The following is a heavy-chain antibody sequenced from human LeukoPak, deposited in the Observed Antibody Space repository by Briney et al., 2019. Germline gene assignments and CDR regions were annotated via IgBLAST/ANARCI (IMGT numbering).Heavy chain of an antibody. V-gene: IGHV3-21*01. D-gene: IGHD6-19*01. CDR3: ARAVAGVYGMDV. CDR2: ISSSSSYI. CDR1: GFTFSSYS. Sequence: GGSLRLSCAASGFTFSSYSMNWVRQAPGKGLEWVSSISSSSSYIYYADSVKGRFTISRDNAKNSLYLQMNSLRAEDTAVYYCARAVAGVYGMDVWGQGTTVTVSS. J-gene: IGHJ6*02.